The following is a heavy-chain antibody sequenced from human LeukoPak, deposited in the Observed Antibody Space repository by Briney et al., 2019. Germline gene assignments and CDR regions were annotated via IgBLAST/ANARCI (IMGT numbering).Heavy chain of an antibody. J-gene: IGHJ3*02. CDR1: GYTFTGYY. D-gene: IGHD6-19*01. Sequence: ASVKVSCKASGYTFTGYYMHWERQAPGQGLEWMGWINPNSGGTNYAQKFQGRVTMTRDTSISTAYMELSRLRSDDTAVYYCARDLIAVAGTYAFDIWGQGTMVTVSS. CDR3: ARDLIAVAGTYAFDI. V-gene: IGHV1-2*02. CDR2: INPNSGGT.